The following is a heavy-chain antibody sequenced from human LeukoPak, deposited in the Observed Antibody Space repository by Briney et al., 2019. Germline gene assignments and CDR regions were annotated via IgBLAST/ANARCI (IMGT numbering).Heavy chain of an antibody. Sequence: SETLSLTCIVSGGSISNYYWSWIRQPPGKGLEWIGYIYPGGDTNYNPSLKSRVTISVDTSKNQFPLKLSSVTAADTAVYYCARESPEPIVVVPAARNMDFDYWGQGTLVTVSS. J-gene: IGHJ4*02. V-gene: IGHV4-59*12. CDR1: GGSISNYY. CDR2: IYPGGDT. CDR3: ARESPEPIVVVPAARNMDFDY. D-gene: IGHD2-2*01.